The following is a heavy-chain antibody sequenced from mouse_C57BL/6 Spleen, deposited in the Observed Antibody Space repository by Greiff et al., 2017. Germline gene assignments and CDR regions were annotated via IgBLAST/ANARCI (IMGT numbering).Heavy chain of an antibody. CDR1: GFTFSDYY. Sequence: EVHLVESGGGLVQPGGSLKLSCAASGFTFSDYYMYWVRQTPEKRLEWVAYISNGGGSTYYPDTVKGRFTISRDNAKNTLYLQMSRLKSEDTAMYYCARQITTPWYFDVWGTGTTVTVSS. CDR2: ISNGGGST. J-gene: IGHJ1*03. V-gene: IGHV5-12*01. CDR3: ARQITTPWYFDV. D-gene: IGHD1-1*01.